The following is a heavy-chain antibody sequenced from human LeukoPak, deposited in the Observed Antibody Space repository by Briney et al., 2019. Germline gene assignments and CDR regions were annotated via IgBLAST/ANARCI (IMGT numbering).Heavy chain of an antibody. CDR3: AKDIGYCSSTSCQGFDY. D-gene: IGHD2-2*01. J-gene: IGHJ4*02. CDR2: ISGSGGNT. V-gene: IGHV3-23*01. CDR1: GFTVSSNY. Sequence: GGSLRLSCAASGFTVSSNYMSWVRQAPGKGLEWVSAISGSGGNTYYADSVKGRFTISRDNSKNTLYLQMNSLRAEDTAVYYCAKDIGYCSSTSCQGFDYWGQGTLVTVSS.